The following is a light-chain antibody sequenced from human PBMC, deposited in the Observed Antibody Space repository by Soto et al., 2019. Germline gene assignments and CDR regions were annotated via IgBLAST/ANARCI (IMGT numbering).Light chain of an antibody. CDR1: QPISKW. V-gene: IGKV1-5*01. CDR2: DTY. J-gene: IGKJ5*01. CDR3: QQSDTYPLT. Sequence: DIQMTQSPSTLSASVGDRVTITCRASQPISKWLAWYQQKPGKAPKVLIWDTYTLQRGVPSRFSGSGSGTEFTLTISCLQPDDFATYYCQQSDTYPLTFGQGTRLEIK.